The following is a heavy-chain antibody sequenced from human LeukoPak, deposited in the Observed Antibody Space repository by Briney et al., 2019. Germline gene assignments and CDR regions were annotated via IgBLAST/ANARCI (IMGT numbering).Heavy chain of an antibody. CDR3: ARQLVRGSPSWFDP. CDR1: GGSISSYY. D-gene: IGHD3-10*02. V-gene: IGHV4-59*08. CDR2: IYYSGST. Sequence: SETLSLTCTVSGGSISSYYWSWIRQPPGKGLEWIGYIYYSGSTNYNPSLKSRVTISVDTSKNQFSLKLSSVTAADTAVYYCARQLVRGSPSWFDPWGQGTLVTVSS. J-gene: IGHJ5*02.